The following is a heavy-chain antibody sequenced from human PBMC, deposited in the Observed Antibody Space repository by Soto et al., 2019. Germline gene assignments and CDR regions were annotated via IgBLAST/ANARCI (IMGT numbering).Heavy chain of an antibody. Sequence: GGSLRLSCAASGFTFSNAWMSWVRQAPGKGLEWVGRIKSKTDGGTTDYAAPVKGRFTISRDDSKNTLYLQMNSLKTEDTAVYYCTTDPDITGTTEAIPYYYYYYMDVWGKGTTVTVSS. CDR3: TTDPDITGTTEAIPYYYYYYMDV. CDR2: IKSKTDGGTT. V-gene: IGHV3-15*01. J-gene: IGHJ6*03. CDR1: GFTFSNAW. D-gene: IGHD1-7*01.